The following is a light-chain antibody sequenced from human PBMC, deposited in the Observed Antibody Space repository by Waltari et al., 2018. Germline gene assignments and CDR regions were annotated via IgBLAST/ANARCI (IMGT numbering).Light chain of an antibody. Sequence: DIVMTQSPESLAVSLGERATLNCKSSESVLYSRNNKDHLAWYQQNPGQRPKLLIYWASTRESGVPDRFSGSGSETEFTLTINSLQAEDVAVYFCQQYYNTPLTFGGGTKVEIK. CDR1: ESVLYSRNNKDH. J-gene: IGKJ4*01. CDR3: QQYYNTPLT. CDR2: WAS. V-gene: IGKV4-1*01.